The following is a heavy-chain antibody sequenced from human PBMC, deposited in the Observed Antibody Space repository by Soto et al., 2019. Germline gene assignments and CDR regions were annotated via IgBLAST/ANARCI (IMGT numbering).Heavy chain of an antibody. J-gene: IGHJ4*02. CDR1: GDSVNSAY. D-gene: IGHD6-6*01. CDR3: ARTDAYNSSFFDS. Sequence: QVQLQEMGPGLVNPSQTLTITCTVSGDSVNSAYWSWIRQLPGKGLEWMGNIYHTGRTFYNPSVKSRVAISIDTSKPLFSLRMRSVTAADTAVYYCARTDAYNSSFFDSWGQGTVVTVSS. CDR2: IYHTGRT. V-gene: IGHV4-31*03.